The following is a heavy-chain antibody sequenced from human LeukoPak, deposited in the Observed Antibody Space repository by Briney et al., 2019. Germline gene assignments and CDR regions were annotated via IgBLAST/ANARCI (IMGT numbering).Heavy chain of an antibody. CDR2: IYPGDSET. CDR3: ARQVDYTSSWYKYIWFDP. D-gene: IGHD6-13*01. Sequence: GESLKISCKGSGYSFNNYWIGWLRQMPGKGLEWVGIIYPGDSETTYSPSFQGQVTISADKSISTAYLQWYSLKASDTAMYYCARQVDYTSSWYKYIWFDPWGQGTLVTVSS. J-gene: IGHJ5*02. CDR1: GYSFNNYW. V-gene: IGHV5-51*01.